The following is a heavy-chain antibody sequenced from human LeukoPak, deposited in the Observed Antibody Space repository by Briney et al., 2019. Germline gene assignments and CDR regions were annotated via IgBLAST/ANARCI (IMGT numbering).Heavy chain of an antibody. J-gene: IGHJ4*02. CDR1: GFTFSSYE. CDR2: ISSSGSTI. Sequence: GGSLRLSCSASGFTFSSYEMNWVRQAPGKGLEWVSFISSSGSTIYYADSVKGRFTISRDNAKNSLYLQMNSLRAEDTAVYYCASRYWCSTRCLFDYWGQGTLVTVSS. D-gene: IGHD2-2*01. CDR3: ASRYWCSTRCLFDY. V-gene: IGHV3-48*03.